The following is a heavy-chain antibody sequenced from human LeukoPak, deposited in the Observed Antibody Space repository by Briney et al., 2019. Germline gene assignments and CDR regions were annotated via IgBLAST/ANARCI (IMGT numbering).Heavy chain of an antibody. CDR1: GFTFSQYW. J-gene: IGHJ6*03. CDR2: IKQDGSEKQDGSEK. Sequence: GGSLRLPCAASGFTFSQYWVSWVRQAPGKGLEWVANIKQDGSEKQDGSEKNYVDSVKGRFTISRDNAKNSLYLQMNSLRAEDTAVYYCARSGRGVDSFYFYMDVWGKGTTVTVSS. CDR3: ARSGRGVDSFYFYMDV. D-gene: IGHD3-10*01. V-gene: IGHV3-7*01.